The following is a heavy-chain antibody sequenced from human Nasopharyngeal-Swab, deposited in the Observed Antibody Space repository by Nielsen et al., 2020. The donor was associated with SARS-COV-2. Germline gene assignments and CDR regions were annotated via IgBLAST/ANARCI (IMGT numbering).Heavy chain of an antibody. D-gene: IGHD3-22*01. V-gene: IGHV3-30-3*01. CDR3: ASTPLDSSGYYYAFHY. J-gene: IGHJ4*02. CDR2: ISYDGSNK. Sequence: GESLKISCAAPGFTFSRYTMHWVRQAPGKGLEWVAVISYDGSNKYYADSVKGRFTISRDISKNTLYLQMNSLRAEDTAVFYCASTPLDSSGYYYAFHYWGRGTLVTASS. CDR1: GFTFSRYT.